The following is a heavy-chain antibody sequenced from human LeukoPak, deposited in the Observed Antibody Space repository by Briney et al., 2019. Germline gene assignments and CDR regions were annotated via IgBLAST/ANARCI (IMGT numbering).Heavy chain of an antibody. Sequence: SGTLSLTCAVYGGSFSGYYWSWIRQAPGKGLEWIGEINQSGSTNYNPSLKSRVTISVDTSKNQFSLKLSSVTAADTAVYYCARGREVVVVAATIGYYYYYGMDVWGKGTTVTVSS. CDR2: INQSGST. J-gene: IGHJ6*04. CDR1: GGSFSGYY. D-gene: IGHD2-15*01. CDR3: ARGREVVVVAATIGYYYYYGMDV. V-gene: IGHV4-34*01.